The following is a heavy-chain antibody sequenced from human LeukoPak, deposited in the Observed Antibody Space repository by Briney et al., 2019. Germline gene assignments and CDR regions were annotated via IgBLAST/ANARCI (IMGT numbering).Heavy chain of an antibody. CDR2: ISDSGAGT. D-gene: IGHD3-22*01. CDR1: GFTFSSYG. V-gene: IGHV3-21*01. J-gene: IGHJ4*02. CDR3: ARHYYDSSGYYHPSGFIDY. Sequence: GGSLRLSCAASGFTFSSYGMNWVRQAPGKGLEWVSGISDSGAGTKQADSVKGRFTISRDNAKNSLYLQMNSLRAEDTAVYYCARHYYDSSGYYHPSGFIDYWGQGTLVTVSS.